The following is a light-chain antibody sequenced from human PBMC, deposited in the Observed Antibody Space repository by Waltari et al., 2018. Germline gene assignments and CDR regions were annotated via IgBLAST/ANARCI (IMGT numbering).Light chain of an antibody. CDR1: QSLVHSHGNTY. Sequence: DVVMTQSPLSLPVTLGQPASIPCKSSQSLVHSHGNTYLNWFHQRPGQSPRRLIYKVSNRDSGVPDRFSGSGSGTDFTLKISRVEAEDVGVYYCMQSIHWPWTFGQGTKVEIK. CDR2: KVS. J-gene: IGKJ1*01. CDR3: MQSIHWPWT. V-gene: IGKV2-30*02.